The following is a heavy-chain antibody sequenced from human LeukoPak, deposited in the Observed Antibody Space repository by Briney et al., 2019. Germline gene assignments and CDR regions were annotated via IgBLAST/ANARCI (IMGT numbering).Heavy chain of an antibody. CDR3: ASPRGYSGYDFDY. J-gene: IGHJ4*02. CDR2: INHSGST. D-gene: IGHD5-12*01. Sequence: SETLSLTCAAYGGSFSGYYWSWIRQPPGKGLEWIGEINHSGSTNYNPSLKSRATISVDTSKNQSSLKLSSVTAADTAVYYCASPRGYSGYDFDYWTQETLVTVSS. V-gene: IGHV4-34*01. CDR1: GGSFSGYY.